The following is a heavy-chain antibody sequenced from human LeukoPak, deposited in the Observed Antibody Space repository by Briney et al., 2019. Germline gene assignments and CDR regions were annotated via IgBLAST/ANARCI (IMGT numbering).Heavy chain of an antibody. Sequence: PGGSLRLSCAASGFTFSSYAMSWVRQAPGKGLEWVSAISGSGGSTYYADSVKGRFTISRDNSKNTLYLQMNSLRAEDTAVYYCAKEGDAYCSGGSCYPVNAFDYWGQGTLVTVSS. V-gene: IGHV3-23*01. J-gene: IGHJ4*02. CDR3: AKEGDAYCSGGSCYPVNAFDY. D-gene: IGHD2-15*01. CDR2: ISGSGGST. CDR1: GFTFSSYA.